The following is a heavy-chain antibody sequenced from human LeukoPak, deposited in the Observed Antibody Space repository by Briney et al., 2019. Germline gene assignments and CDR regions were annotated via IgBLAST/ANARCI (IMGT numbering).Heavy chain of an antibody. J-gene: IGHJ5*02. CDR2: INHSGST. CDR1: GGFFSGYY. CDR3: ARAPEGTMVRGVTNWFDP. D-gene: IGHD3-10*01. V-gene: IGHV4-34*01. Sequence: PSETLSLTCAVYGGFFSGYYWSWIRQPPGKGLEWIGEINHSGSTNYNPSLKSRVTISVDTSKNQFSLKLSSVTAADTAVYYCARAPEGTMVRGVTNWFDPWGQGTLVTVSS.